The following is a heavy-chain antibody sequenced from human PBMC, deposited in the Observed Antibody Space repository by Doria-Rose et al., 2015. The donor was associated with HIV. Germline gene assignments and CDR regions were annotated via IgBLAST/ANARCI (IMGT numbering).Heavy chain of an antibody. D-gene: IGHD6-19*01. J-gene: IGHJ3*01. CDR1: GYTFTSNY. V-gene: IGHV1-46*01. CDR2: MYPSGATA. Sequence: QVQLVQSGGEVKKPGASVKLSCKASGYTFTSNYIHWVRQAPGQGLACVGRMYPSGATASYAQRVQGRVTMTSDTSTSTVYMELTSLTSDDTAVYYCARDWDSSGWPFWGQGTMVTVSS. CDR3: ARDWDSSGWPF.